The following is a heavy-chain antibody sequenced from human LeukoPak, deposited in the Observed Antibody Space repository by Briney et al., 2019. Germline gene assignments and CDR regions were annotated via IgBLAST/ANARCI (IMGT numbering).Heavy chain of an antibody. CDR3: ARGIDSGSYSPDGFDI. D-gene: IGHD3-10*01. V-gene: IGHV4-61*01. CDR2: IYYSVSI. Sequence: PSETLSLTCSVSGGSFSGGSYYWTWTRQPPGKGLEWIGYIYYSVSINHNPSLNSRVTISVDAPKTKFYLKLSSVTAADTAVYYCARGIDSGSYSPDGFDIWGQGTMVTVSS. J-gene: IGHJ3*02. CDR1: GGSFSGGSYY.